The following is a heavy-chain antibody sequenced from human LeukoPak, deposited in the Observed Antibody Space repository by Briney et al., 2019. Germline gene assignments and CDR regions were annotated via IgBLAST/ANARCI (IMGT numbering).Heavy chain of an antibody. CDR1: GYTFTSYY. Sequence: ASVKVSCRASGYTFTSYYMHWVRPAPGQGLEWMGIINPSGGSTSYAQKFQGRVTMTRDTSTSTVYMELSSLRSEDTAVYYCAREQASDFWSGYPFDYWGQGTLVTVSS. J-gene: IGHJ4*02. V-gene: IGHV1-46*01. D-gene: IGHD3-3*01. CDR2: INPSGGST. CDR3: AREQASDFWSGYPFDY.